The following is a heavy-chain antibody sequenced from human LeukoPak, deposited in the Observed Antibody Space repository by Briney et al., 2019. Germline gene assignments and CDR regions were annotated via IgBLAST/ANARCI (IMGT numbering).Heavy chain of an antibody. J-gene: IGHJ4*02. D-gene: IGHD3-10*01. CDR1: GYTFTGYY. V-gene: IGHV1-2*02. Sequence: SVKVSCKASGYTFTGYYMHWVRQAPGQGLEWMGWINPNSGGTNYAQKFQGRVTMTRDTSISTAYMELSRLRSDDTAVYYCARAMVRGVIRRFDYWGQGTLVTVSS. CDR3: ARAMVRGVIRRFDY. CDR2: INPNSGGT.